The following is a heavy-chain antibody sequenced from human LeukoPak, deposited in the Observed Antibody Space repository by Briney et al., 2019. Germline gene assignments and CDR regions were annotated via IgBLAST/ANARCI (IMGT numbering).Heavy chain of an antibody. CDR3: VKDPSLGGDYFDY. D-gene: IGHD3-3*02. Sequence: GGSLRLSCAASGFTVSSNYMSWVRQAPGKGLEWVSVIYSGGSTYYADSVKGRFTISRDNSKNTLYLQMNSLRAEDTAVYYCVKDPSLGGDYFDYWGQGTLVTVSS. J-gene: IGHJ4*02. V-gene: IGHV3-53*01. CDR2: IYSGGST. CDR1: GFTVSSNY.